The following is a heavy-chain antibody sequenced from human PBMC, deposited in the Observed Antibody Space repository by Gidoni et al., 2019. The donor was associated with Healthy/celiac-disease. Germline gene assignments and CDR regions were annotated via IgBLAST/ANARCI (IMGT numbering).Heavy chain of an antibody. D-gene: IGHD2-15*01. CDR2: IKSDGSST. J-gene: IGHJ5*02. CDR3: ARVRILRSWFDP. Sequence: EVQLVESGGGLFQPGGSLRLSCSASGFTFSSYWMHWVRQAPGKGLVWVSRIKSDGSSTSYADSVKGRFTISRDNAKNTLYLQMNSLRAEDTAVYYCARVRILRSWFDPWGQGTLVTVSS. CDR1: GFTFSSYW. V-gene: IGHV3-74*01.